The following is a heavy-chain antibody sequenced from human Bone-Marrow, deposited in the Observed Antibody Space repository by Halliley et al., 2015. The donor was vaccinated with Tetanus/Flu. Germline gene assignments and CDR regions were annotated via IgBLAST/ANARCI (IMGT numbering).Heavy chain of an antibody. Sequence: SLRLSCAASGFTFSHFGMHWVRQAPGKGLEWVAVIWYDGSNKYYADSVKGRLTISRDNAKNTLYLQMNSLGAEDTAVYYCARVPREYYDTTGRDPFDFWGQGTILTVSS. CDR3: ARVPREYYDTTGRDPFDF. J-gene: IGHJ3*01. V-gene: IGHV3-33*01. CDR2: IWYDGSNK. CDR1: GFTFSHFG. D-gene: IGHD3-22*01.